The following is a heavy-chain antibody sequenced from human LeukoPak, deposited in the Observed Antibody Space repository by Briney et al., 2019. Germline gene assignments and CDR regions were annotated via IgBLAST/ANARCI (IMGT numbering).Heavy chain of an antibody. D-gene: IGHD4-11*01. CDR3: ARVHYDPPHYSNNFTYYYYYMDV. CDR2: FDPEDGET. CDR1: GYTLTELS. J-gene: IGHJ6*03. Sequence: ASVKVSCKVSGYTLTELSMHWVRQAPGKGLEWMGGFDPEDGETIYAQKFQGRVTMTEDTSTDTAYMELSSLRSEDTAVYYCARVHYDPPHYSNNFTYYYYYMDVWGKGTTVTVSS. V-gene: IGHV1-24*01.